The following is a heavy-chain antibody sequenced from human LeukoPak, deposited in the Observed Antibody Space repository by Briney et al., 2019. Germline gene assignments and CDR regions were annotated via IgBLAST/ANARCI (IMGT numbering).Heavy chain of an antibody. D-gene: IGHD5-12*01. CDR1: GVSFSGYY. V-gene: IGHV4-34*01. Sequence: SETLSLTCAVYGVSFSGYYWSWVRQPPGKGLEWIGEINHSGSTNYNPSLKSRVTISVDTSNTQFSLKLSSVTAADTAVYYCARLFRGYGDNVAFYIWGQGTMVTVSS. J-gene: IGHJ3*02. CDR3: ARLFRGYGDNVAFYI. CDR2: INHSGST.